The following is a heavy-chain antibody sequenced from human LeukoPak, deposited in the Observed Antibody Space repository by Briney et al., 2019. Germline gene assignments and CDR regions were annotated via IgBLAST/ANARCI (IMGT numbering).Heavy chain of an antibody. CDR3: ARDRSGGTYYVY. V-gene: IGHV1-18*01. CDR1: GYTFTSYG. Sequence: ASVKVSCKASGYTFTSYGTSWLRQAPGQGLEWMGWINSYSGNTNYAQKFQGRVTMTTDTSTTTVYMELRSLTSDDTAVYYCARDRSGGTYYVYWGQGTLVTVSS. J-gene: IGHJ4*02. CDR2: INSYSGNT. D-gene: IGHD1-26*01.